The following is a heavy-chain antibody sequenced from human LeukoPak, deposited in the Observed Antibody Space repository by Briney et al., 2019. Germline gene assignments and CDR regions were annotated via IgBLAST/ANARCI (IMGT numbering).Heavy chain of an antibody. V-gene: IGHV4-30-4*01. CDR2: IYYSGST. D-gene: IGHD6-13*01. Sequence: PSQTLSLTCTVSGGSISSGDYYWSWIRQPPGKGLEWIGYIYYSGSTYYNPSLKSRVTISVDTSKNQFSLKLSSVTAADTAVYYCATAPSSSWYDFQIWGQGTLVTVSS. J-gene: IGHJ1*01. CDR1: GGSISSGDYY. CDR3: ATAPSSSWYDFQI.